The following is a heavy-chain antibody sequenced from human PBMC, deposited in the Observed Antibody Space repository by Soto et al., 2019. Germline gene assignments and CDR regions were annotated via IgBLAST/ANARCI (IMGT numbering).Heavy chain of an antibody. V-gene: IGHV3-53*01. CDR1: GLTVSSNY. CDR2: IYSGGST. D-gene: IGHD1-26*01. Sequence: DVQLVESGGHLIQPGGSLRLSCAASGLTVSSNYMTWVRQAPGQGLEWVSVIYSGGSTYYADSVKGRFAISRDNSRNTVDRQMVSLVAGDRGVYYWGRAYEWDGGYFDYWGRGTLVTVSS. J-gene: IGHJ4*02. CDR3: GRAYEWDGGYFDY.